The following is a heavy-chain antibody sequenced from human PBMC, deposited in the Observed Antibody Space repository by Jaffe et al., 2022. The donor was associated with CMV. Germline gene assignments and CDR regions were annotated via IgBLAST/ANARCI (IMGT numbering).Heavy chain of an antibody. D-gene: IGHD4-17*01. Sequence: EVQLVESGGGLVQPGRSLRLSCTASGFTFGDYAMSWVRQAPGKGLEWVGFIRSKAYGGTTEYAASVKGRFTISRDDSKSIAYLQMNSLKTEDTAVYYCTRSPQTVMADYWGQGTLVTVSS. CDR3: TRSPQTVMADY. V-gene: IGHV3-49*04. CDR2: IRSKAYGGTT. CDR1: GFTFGDYA. J-gene: IGHJ4*02.